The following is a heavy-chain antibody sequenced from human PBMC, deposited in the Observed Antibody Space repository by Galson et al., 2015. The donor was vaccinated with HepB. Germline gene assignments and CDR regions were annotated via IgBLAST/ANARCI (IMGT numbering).Heavy chain of an antibody. Sequence: SLRLSCAASGFAVSNYGMTWVRQAPGKRLEWVSSMSTSHGATYYADSVKGRFTISRDESKNTLYLQMDTLRAQDTAMYFCANGGIGGSAGLDYWGQGTLVTVSS. CDR2: MSTSHGAT. V-gene: IGHV3-23*01. J-gene: IGHJ4*02. CDR3: ANGGIGGSAGLDY. D-gene: IGHD1-26*01. CDR1: GFAVSNYG.